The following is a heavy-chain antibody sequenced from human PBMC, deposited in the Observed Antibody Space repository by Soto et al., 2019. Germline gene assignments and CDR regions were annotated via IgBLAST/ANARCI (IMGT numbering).Heavy chain of an antibody. CDR1: GYTFTSYG. V-gene: IGHV1-18*01. CDR2: ISAYNGNT. CDR3: VRDSGYSSGWYSEYYFDY. D-gene: IGHD6-19*01. Sequence: GASVKVSCKASGYTFTSYGISWVRQAPGQGLEWMGWISAYNGNTNYAQKLQGRVTMTTDTSTSTAYMELRSLRSDDTAVYYCVRDSGYSSGWYSEYYFDYWGQGTLVTVSS. J-gene: IGHJ4*02.